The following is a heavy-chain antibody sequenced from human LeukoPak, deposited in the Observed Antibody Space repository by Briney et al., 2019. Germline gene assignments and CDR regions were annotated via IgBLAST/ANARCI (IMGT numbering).Heavy chain of an antibody. J-gene: IGHJ4*02. V-gene: IGHV1-2*04. CDR1: GYTFTGYY. D-gene: IGHD6-13*01. Sequence: ASVKVSCEASGYTFTGYYMHWVRQAPGQGLEWMGWINPNSGGTNYTQKFQGWVTMTRDTSISTAYMELSRLRSDDTAVYYCARSRYGSSYWYYFDYWGQGTLVTVSS. CDR3: ARSRYGSSYWYYFDY. CDR2: INPNSGGT.